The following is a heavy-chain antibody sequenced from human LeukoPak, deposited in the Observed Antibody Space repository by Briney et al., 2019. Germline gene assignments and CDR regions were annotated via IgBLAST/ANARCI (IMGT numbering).Heavy chain of an antibody. J-gene: IGHJ4*02. V-gene: IGHV3-21*01. D-gene: IGHD6-13*01. CDR2: IGSSTSI. CDR3: AREEGKQQMEAFDY. CDR1: GFTFSTYS. Sequence: GGSLRLSCAASGFTFSTYSMNWVRQAPGKGLEWVSSIGSSTSIYYAGSVKGRFTISRDNAKNSLYLQMNSLRAEDTAVYYCAREEGKQQMEAFDYWGQGTLVTVSS.